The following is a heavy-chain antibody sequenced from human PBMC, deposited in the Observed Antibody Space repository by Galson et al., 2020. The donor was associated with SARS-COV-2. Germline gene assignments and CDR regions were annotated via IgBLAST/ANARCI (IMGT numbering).Heavy chain of an antibody. V-gene: IGHV4-38-2*02. Sequence: PSETLSLTCTVSGYSISSGYFWGWIRQPPGKRLEWMGSIYHSGSTYYNPSLKSRVTISVDTSKNQFSLKLTSVTAADTAVYYCARLYYFDTNSYYQAPAFDLWGLGTMVTVSS. CDR3: ARLYYFDTNSYYQAPAFDL. D-gene: IGHD3-22*01. CDR2: IYHSGST. J-gene: IGHJ3*01. CDR1: GYSISSGYF.